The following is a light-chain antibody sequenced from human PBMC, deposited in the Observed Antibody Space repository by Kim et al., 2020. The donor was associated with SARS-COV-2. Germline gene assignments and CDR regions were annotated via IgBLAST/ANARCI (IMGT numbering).Light chain of an antibody. CDR3: QESYNTPRT. V-gene: IGKV1-39*01. CDR2: AAS. Sequence: SASVGDRVTITCRASQSIRTYLHWYQQKPGKAPKLLIYAASSLQGGVPSRFSGSGSGTYFTLIINSLQPEDFATYYCQESYNTPRTFGQGTKLEI. J-gene: IGKJ2*01. CDR1: QSIRTY.